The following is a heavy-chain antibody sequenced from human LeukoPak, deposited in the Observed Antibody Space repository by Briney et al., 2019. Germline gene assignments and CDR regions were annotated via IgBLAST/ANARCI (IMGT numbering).Heavy chain of an antibody. J-gene: IGHJ6*02. Sequence: SETLSLTCTVSGGSISSSDYYWGWIRQPPGKGLEWIGRIYYSGSTYYNPSLKSRVTMSVDTSKNQFSLKLSSVTAADTAVYYCARTPPFGKRYVVRGPPDVWGQGTTVTVSS. CDR2: IYYSGST. D-gene: IGHD3-10*01. CDR1: GGSISSSDYY. V-gene: IGHV4-39*07. CDR3: ARTPPFGKRYVVRGPPDV.